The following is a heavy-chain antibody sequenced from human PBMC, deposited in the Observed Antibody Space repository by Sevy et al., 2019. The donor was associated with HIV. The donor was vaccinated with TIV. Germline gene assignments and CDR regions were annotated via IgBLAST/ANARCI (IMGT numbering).Heavy chain of an antibody. Sequence: GGSLRLSCAASGFTFSKYGMHWVRQASGKGLEWVGRIRSKGNSYATAYAASLIGRFTISRDDSKNTAYLQMNSLKTEDTTVYYCINGDLDYWGWGTLVSVSS. CDR1: GFTFSKYG. J-gene: IGHJ4*02. D-gene: IGHD4-17*01. CDR2: IRSKGNSYAT. CDR3: INGDLDY. V-gene: IGHV3-73*01.